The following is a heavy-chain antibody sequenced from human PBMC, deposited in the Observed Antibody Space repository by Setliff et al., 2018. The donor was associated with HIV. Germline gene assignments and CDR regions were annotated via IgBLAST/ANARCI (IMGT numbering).Heavy chain of an antibody. CDR2: ISSNGGST. D-gene: IGHD4-17*01. Sequence: GGSLRLSCSASGFAFSSYAMHWVRQAPGKGLEYVSAISSNGGSTYYADSVKGRFTISRDNSKNTLYLQMSSLRAEDTAVYYCVKARVNGDYYYYYYMDVWGKGTTVTVSS. CDR1: GFAFSSYA. J-gene: IGHJ6*03. V-gene: IGHV3-64D*09. CDR3: VKARVNGDYYYYYYMDV.